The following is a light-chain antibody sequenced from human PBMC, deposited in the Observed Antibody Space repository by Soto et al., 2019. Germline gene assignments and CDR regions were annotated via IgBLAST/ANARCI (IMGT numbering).Light chain of an antibody. Sequence: SGEGVDTRCCSASRRLDSGQLAWYQQKVGRAPRLLIHDAFMRATGIPDRFSGSGSGTAFALGLQSLQSGEFAVHYCEASGTSPWKFAQGTKVDI. CDR3: EASGTSPWK. CDR2: DAF. V-gene: IGKV3-20*01. CDR1: RRLDSGQ. J-gene: IGKJ1*01.